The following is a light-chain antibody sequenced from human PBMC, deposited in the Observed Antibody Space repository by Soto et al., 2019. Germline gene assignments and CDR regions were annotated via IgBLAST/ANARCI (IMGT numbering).Light chain of an antibody. V-gene: IGKV3-15*01. CDR3: QHRAGWPPALT. Sequence: EIVMTQSPATLSVSPGERATLSCRASQGINSNLAWYQQKPGQAPTLLIYGASTRAAGTPARFSGSGSRTEFTLTISSLQSEDFAVYFCQHRAGWPPALTFGGGTKVEIK. CDR1: QGINSN. J-gene: IGKJ4*01. CDR2: GAS.